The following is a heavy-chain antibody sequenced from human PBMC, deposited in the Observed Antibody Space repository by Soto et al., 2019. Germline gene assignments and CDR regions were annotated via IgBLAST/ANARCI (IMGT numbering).Heavy chain of an antibody. V-gene: IGHV1-69*06. CDR3: ARVGDSSGWFQPYYFDY. Sequence: GASVKVSCKXSGGTFSSYAIRWVRQAPGQGLEWMGGIIPIFGPANYAQKFQGRVTITADKSTTTAYMELSSLRSEDTAVYYCARVGDSSGWFQPYYFDYWGQGTLVTVPS. D-gene: IGHD6-19*01. CDR1: GGTFSSYA. J-gene: IGHJ4*02. CDR2: IIPIFGPA.